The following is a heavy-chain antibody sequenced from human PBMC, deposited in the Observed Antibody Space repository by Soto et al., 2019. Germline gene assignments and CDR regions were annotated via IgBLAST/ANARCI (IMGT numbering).Heavy chain of an antibody. J-gene: IGHJ5*02. D-gene: IGHD4-17*01. CDR1: GGTFTNFA. CDR2: IIPVFGKA. Sequence: QVQLVQSGAEVKKPGSSVKVSCKASGGTFTNFAISWVRQAPGQGLVWMGGIIPVFGKAKYAQRFQGRVKFTADESTSTAYMEVNSLTSDDTAVYYCARGSPTTVTTWFDPWGQGTLVTVSS. V-gene: IGHV1-69*01. CDR3: ARGSPTTVTTWFDP.